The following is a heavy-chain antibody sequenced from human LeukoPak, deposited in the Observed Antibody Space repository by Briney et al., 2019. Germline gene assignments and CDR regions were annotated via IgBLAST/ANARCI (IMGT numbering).Heavy chain of an antibody. CDR1: GFTFSSYW. CDR3: VRGMNDAFDI. CDR2: ITTDGSTT. Sequence: GGSLRLSFAASGFTFSSYWMHWVRQAPGKGLVWVSYITTDGSTTAYADSVKGRFTISRDNAENTLYLQMNSLRAEDTAVYYCVRGMNDAFDIWGQGTMVTVSS. J-gene: IGHJ3*02. V-gene: IGHV3-74*01.